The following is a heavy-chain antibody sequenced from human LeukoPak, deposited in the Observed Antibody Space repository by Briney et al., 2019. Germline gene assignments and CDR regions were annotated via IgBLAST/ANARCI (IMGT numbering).Heavy chain of an antibody. Sequence: GGSLRLSCAASGFTFSSYAMSWVRQAPGKGLEWVSVISNSAGSTFYADSVKGRFTISRDNSKNTLYLQMNSLRAEDTAVYYCAKGGYYKGGFDPWGQGTLVTVSS. J-gene: IGHJ5*02. CDR3: AKGGYYKGGFDP. CDR1: GFTFSSYA. D-gene: IGHD3-3*01. CDR2: ISNSAGST. V-gene: IGHV3-23*01.